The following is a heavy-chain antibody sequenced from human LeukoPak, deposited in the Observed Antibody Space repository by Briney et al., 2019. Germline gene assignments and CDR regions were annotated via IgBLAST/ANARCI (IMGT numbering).Heavy chain of an antibody. Sequence: GGSLRLSCAGSGFTFSSYSMNWVRQAPGKGLEWFSSISGGSGYINYVDSVKGRFTVSRDNAKNSLYLQMKSLTAEDTAIYYCVRDRGYCSGGSCYGLYFDSWGQGTLITVSS. J-gene: IGHJ4*02. V-gene: IGHV3-21*01. CDR3: VRDRGYCSGGSCYGLYFDS. D-gene: IGHD2-15*01. CDR2: ISGGSGYI. CDR1: GFTFSSYS.